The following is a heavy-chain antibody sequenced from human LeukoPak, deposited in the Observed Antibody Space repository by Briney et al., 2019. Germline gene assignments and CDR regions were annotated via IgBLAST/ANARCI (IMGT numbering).Heavy chain of an antibody. CDR2: IHTSGST. CDR1: GVSISSYY. D-gene: IGHD3-22*01. J-gene: IGHJ4*02. Sequence: SETLSLTCNVSGVSISSYYWSWIRQPAGKGLEWIGRIHTSGSTNYNPSLKSRVTISLDTSKNQFSLKLISVTAADTAVYYCARGVGSGYTDYWGQGALVTVSS. V-gene: IGHV4-4*07. CDR3: ARGVGSGYTDY.